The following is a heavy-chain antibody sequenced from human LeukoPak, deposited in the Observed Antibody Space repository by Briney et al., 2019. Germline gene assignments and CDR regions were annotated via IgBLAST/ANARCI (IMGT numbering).Heavy chain of an antibody. CDR3: TRGKSVLDY. CDR1: GFNVSSNY. D-gene: IGHD5/OR15-5a*01. V-gene: IGHV3-53*04. CDR2: IYSGGSA. J-gene: IGHJ4*02. Sequence: GGSLRLSCAASGFNVSSNYMSWVRHAPGKGLEWVSVIYSGGSAYSADSVKGRFTISRHNSKNTLYLQMNSLKIEDTAVYYCTRGKSVLDYWGQGTLVTVSS.